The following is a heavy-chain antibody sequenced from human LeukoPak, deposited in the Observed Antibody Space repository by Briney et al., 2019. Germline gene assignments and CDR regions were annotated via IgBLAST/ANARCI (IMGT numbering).Heavy chain of an antibody. J-gene: IGHJ3*02. CDR1: GYTFTSYA. CDR3: AREFYTSFDI. Sequence: GASVKVSCKASGYTFTSYAMNWVRQAPGQGLEWMGKVNPTDGSTTYAQKFQGRVTMTRDTSTSTVYMDLISLRSEDTAVYYCAREFYTSFDIWGQGTVVTVSS. V-gene: IGHV1-46*01. D-gene: IGHD2-2*02. CDR2: VNPTDGST.